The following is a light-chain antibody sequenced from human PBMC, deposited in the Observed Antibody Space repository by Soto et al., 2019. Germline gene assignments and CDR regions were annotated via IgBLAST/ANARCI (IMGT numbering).Light chain of an antibody. J-gene: IGKJ4*01. V-gene: IGKV1-5*01. CDR1: QSIDRW. CDR2: DVA. Sequence: DIQMTQSPSTLSASVGDRVTITCRANQSIDRWLAWYQQRPGRAPKLLIYDVANLETGVPSRFSGSGSETEFTLTISSLQPDDFAIYYCQQYNSYPLTFGGGTKVDIK. CDR3: QQYNSYPLT.